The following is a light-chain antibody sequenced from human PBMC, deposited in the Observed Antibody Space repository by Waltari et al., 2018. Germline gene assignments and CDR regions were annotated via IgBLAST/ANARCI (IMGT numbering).Light chain of an antibody. CDR3: RSYTSISTFYV. CDR2: YVN. CDR1: SSDVGGYPY. V-gene: IGLV2-14*03. J-gene: IGLJ1*01. Sequence: QSALTQPASVSGSPGQSITISCTGTSSDVGGYPYVSWYQHHPGKAPKLMIHYVNKRPSGVSNRSSGSKSGNTASLTISGLQAEDEADYYCRSYTSISTFYVFGTGTKVTVL.